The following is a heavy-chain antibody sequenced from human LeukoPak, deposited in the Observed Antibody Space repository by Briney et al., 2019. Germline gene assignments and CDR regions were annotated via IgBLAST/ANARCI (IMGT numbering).Heavy chain of an antibody. CDR3: ARDRAVLDAFDI. J-gene: IGHJ3*02. V-gene: IGHV3-21*01. Sequence: GGSLRLSCAASGFTFSSYSMNWVRQAPGKGLEWVSSISSSSSYIYYADSAKGRFTISRDNAKNSLYLQMNSLRAEDTAVYYCARDRAVLDAFDIWGQGTMVTVSS. D-gene: IGHD3-10*01. CDR2: ISSSSSYI. CDR1: GFTFSSYS.